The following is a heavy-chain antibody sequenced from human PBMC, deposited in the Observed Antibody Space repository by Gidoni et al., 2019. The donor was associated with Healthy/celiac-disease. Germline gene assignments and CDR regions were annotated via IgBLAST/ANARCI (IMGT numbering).Heavy chain of an antibody. CDR3: AKGPCSITSCYTLYYYYGMDV. J-gene: IGHJ6*02. V-gene: IGHV3-23*01. CDR2: ISGSGGST. Sequence: EVQLLESGGGLVQPGGSLRLSCAASAFTFISHAMRWVRQAPGKGLEWVSAISGSGGSTYYADSVKGRFTISRDNSKNTLYLQMNSLRAEDTAVYYCAKGPCSITSCYTLYYYYGMDVWGQGTTVTVSS. D-gene: IGHD2-2*02. CDR1: AFTFISHA.